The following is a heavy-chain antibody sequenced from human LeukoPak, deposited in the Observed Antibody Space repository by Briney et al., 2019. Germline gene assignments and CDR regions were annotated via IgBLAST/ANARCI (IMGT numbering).Heavy chain of an antibody. CDR1: GGSIDSYY. CDR3: ARGRGSPDY. CDR2: IYYSGST. V-gene: IGHV4-59*01. Sequence: SETLSLTCTVSGGSIDSYYWSWIRQPPGKGLEWIGYIYYSGSTNYNPSLKSRVTISVVTSKNQFSLKLSSVTAADTALYYCARGRGSPDYWGQGSLVTVSA. D-gene: IGHD6-13*01. J-gene: IGHJ4*02.